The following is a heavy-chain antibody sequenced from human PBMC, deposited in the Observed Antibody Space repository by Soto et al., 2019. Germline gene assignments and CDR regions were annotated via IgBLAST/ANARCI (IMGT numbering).Heavy chain of an antibody. J-gene: IGHJ4*02. Sequence: EVQLLESGGGLVQPGGSLRLSCASSGFTFSSYAMSWVRQAPGKGLEWVSAISGSGGSTYYADSVKGRFTISRDNSKNPLYMQMNSLRAEDTAVYYCAKFLPTARDFDSWGQGTLVTVSS. D-gene: IGHD2-21*02. CDR3: AKFLPTARDFDS. CDR1: GFTFSSYA. CDR2: ISGSGGST. V-gene: IGHV3-23*01.